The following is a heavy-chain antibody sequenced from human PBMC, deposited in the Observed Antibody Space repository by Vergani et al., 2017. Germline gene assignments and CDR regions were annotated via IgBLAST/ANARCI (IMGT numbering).Heavy chain of an antibody. CDR2: INTNTGNP. CDR1: GYTFTSYA. V-gene: IGHV7-4-1*01. D-gene: IGHD3-3*01. CDR3: ARDNYDFWSGYRNWFDP. Sequence: QVQLVQSGAEVKKPGASVKVSCKASGYTFTSYAMNWVRQAPGQGLEWMGWINTNTGNPTYAQGFTGRFVFSLDTSVSTAYLQICSLKAEDTAVYYCARDNYDFWSGYRNWFDPWGQGTLVTVSS. J-gene: IGHJ5*02.